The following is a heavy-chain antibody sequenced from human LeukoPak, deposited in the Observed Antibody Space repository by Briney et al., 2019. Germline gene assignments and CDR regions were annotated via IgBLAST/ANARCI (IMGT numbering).Heavy chain of an antibody. Sequence: PGGSLRLSCAASGFTFSTYSLNWVRQAPGKGLEWVGFIRSKAYGGTTEYAASVKGRFTMSRDDSKSIAYLQMNSLKTEDTAVYYCSRGSGSYYYWGQGTQVTVSS. J-gene: IGHJ4*02. CDR2: IRSKAYGGTT. V-gene: IGHV3-49*04. CDR3: SRGSGSYYY. CDR1: GFTFSTYS. D-gene: IGHD1-26*01.